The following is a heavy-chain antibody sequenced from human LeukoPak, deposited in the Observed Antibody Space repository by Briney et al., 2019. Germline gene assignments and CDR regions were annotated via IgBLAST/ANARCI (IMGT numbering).Heavy chain of an antibody. CDR1: GFTFSSYG. Sequence: GRSLRLSCAASGFTFSSYGMHWVRQAPGKGLEWVAVISYDGSNKYYADSVKGRFTISRDNSKNTLYLQMNSLRAEDTAVYYCARAIDVDTAMVNYWGQGTLVTVSS. J-gene: IGHJ4*02. V-gene: IGHV3-30*03. CDR3: ARAIDVDTAMVNY. D-gene: IGHD5-18*01. CDR2: ISYDGSNK.